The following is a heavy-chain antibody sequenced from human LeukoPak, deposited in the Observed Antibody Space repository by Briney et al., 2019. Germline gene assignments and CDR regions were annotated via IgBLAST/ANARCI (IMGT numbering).Heavy chain of an antibody. V-gene: IGHV3-30*03. CDR2: ISYDGSNK. D-gene: IGHD1-26*01. Sequence: GGSLRLSCAASGFSFSSNGMHWVRQAPGKGLERVAVISYDGSNKYYADSVKGRFTISRDNSKNTLYLQMNSLRAEDTAVYYCASHGTIIRYYYYGMDVWGQGTTVTVSS. CDR3: ASHGTIIRYYYYGMDV. J-gene: IGHJ6*02. CDR1: GFSFSSNG.